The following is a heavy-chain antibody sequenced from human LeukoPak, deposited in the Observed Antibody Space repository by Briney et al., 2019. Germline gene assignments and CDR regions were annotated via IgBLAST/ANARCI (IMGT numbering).Heavy chain of an antibody. CDR1: GASITNYY. V-gene: IGHV4-4*07. J-gene: IGHJ4*02. Sequence: SETLSLTCTVSGASITNYYRSWIRQSAGKGLEWIGRIYPSGSTHSNPSLKSRVTMSLDTSKKQFSLGLSSVTAADTAVYYCARVRPNWNDGTFDYWGQGTLVTVSS. CDR3: ARVRPNWNDGTFDY. D-gene: IGHD1-1*01. CDR2: IYPSGST.